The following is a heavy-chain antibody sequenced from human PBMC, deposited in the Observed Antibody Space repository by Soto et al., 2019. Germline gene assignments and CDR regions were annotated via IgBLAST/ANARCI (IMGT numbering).Heavy chain of an antibody. V-gene: IGHV4-4*07. Sequence: PSETLSLTCTVSVDSITTYYGIWIRQPAGKGLEWIGRIDASGNTNYNPSLNSRVTMSIDTSKKQFSLKLTSVTAADTAIYYCARYSNNWFQTEGMDVWGQGTTVTVSS. CDR2: IDASGNT. J-gene: IGHJ6*02. D-gene: IGHD6-13*01. CDR1: VDSITTYY. CDR3: ARYSNNWFQTEGMDV.